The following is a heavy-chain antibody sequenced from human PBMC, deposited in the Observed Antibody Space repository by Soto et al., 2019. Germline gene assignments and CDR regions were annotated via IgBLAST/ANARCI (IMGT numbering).Heavy chain of an antibody. J-gene: IGHJ6*03. CDR3: AKDTSSSPYYMDV. CDR1: GFTFSNFA. Sequence: GGSLRLSCAASGFTFSNFAMSWVRHAPGKGLEWVSEITGSTGTTYYADSVKGRFIISRDNSKNTVHLQMNSLRAEDTAVYYSAKDTSSSPYYMDVWGKGTTVTVSS. V-gene: IGHV3-23*01. CDR2: ITGSTGTT. D-gene: IGHD2-2*01.